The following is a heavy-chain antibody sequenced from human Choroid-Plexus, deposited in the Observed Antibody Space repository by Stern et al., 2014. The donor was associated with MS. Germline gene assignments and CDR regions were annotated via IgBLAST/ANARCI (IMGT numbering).Heavy chain of an antibody. CDR1: GGSFSSFD. Sequence: VQLVDSGAEVKKPESSVKVSCKASGGSFSSFDISWGRQAPGQRLEWLGEISPMFGVANYAQNFQGRVTFTADESTSTAYMELSSLRSEDTAVYYCARHQGGVAANWGQGTLVTVSS. CDR2: ISPMFGVA. D-gene: IGHD6-13*01. CDR3: ARHQGGVAAN. J-gene: IGHJ4*02. V-gene: IGHV1-69*01.